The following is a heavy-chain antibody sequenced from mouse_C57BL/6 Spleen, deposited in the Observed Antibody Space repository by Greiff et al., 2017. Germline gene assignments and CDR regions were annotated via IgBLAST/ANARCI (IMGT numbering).Heavy chain of an antibody. CDR1: GSTFTSYW. D-gene: IGHD1-1*01. Sequence: QVQLQQPGAELVKPGASVKLSCKASGSTFTSYWMQWVKQRPGQGLEWIGEIDPSDSYTNYNQKFKGKATLTVDTSSSTAYMQLSSLTSEDSAVYYCARGTTVVDYWGQGTTRTVSS. CDR3: ARGTTVVDY. CDR2: IDPSDSYT. V-gene: IGHV1-50*01. J-gene: IGHJ2*01.